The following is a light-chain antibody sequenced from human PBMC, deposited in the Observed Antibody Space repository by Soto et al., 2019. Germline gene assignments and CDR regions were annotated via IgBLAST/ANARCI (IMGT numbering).Light chain of an antibody. CDR2: AAS. J-gene: IGKJ1*01. V-gene: IGKV3-11*01. CDR1: QNVRTF. Sequence: SFLTQAPSTLALSPGERATLSCRASQNVRTFLDWYQQKPGQAPRLLIYAASNRATGIPARFSGSGSGTDFTLTISSLEPEDFAVYYCQQHSHWPPWTFGQGTRVEIQ. CDR3: QQHSHWPPWT.